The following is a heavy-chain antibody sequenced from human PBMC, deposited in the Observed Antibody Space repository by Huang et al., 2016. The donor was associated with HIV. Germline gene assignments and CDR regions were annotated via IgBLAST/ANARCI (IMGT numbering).Heavy chain of an antibody. CDR1: GTSISGNSKY. CDR3: ASGVVVVATYRFYFEQ. Sequence: LRESGSRLVKTSEPLSLTCTIAGTSISGNSKYWRWIRLSPGKGLEWISSILYCSRTYYNPSLERRDWLSLGPHRKLQVSVAMASVTAADAAVYSSASGVVVVATYRFYFEQWGGGILVTIPP. V-gene: IGHV4-39*01. CDR2: ILYCSRT. D-gene: IGHD2-21*01. J-gene: IGHJ4*02.